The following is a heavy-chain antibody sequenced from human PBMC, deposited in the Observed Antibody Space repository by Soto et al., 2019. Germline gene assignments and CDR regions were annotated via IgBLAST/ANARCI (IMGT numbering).Heavy chain of an antibody. CDR3: VHSLCCFFQAEDCIRDTVPVSAFLLNRSSDL. CDR2: IYWDNDK. V-gene: IGHV2-5*02. Sequence: VGWIRQPPGKALEWLALIYWDNDKRYSPSLQSRLTITKDTSKNQVVLTMSNMDPVDTATYYCVHSLCCFFQAEDCIRDTVPVSAFLLNRSSDL. J-gene: IGHJ2*01. D-gene: IGHD2-21*02.